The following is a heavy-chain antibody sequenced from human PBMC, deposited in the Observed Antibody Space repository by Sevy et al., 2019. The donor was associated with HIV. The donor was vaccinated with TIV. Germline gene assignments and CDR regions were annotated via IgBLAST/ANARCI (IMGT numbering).Heavy chain of an antibody. CDR3: AKDRGWKTFDY. CDR1: GFGFSGTW. J-gene: IGHJ4*02. V-gene: IGHV3-7*04. D-gene: IGHD3-10*01. Sequence: GGSLRLSCAASGFGFSGTWMNWVRQAPGKGLEWVAIISPEGSRIDYAYSVKGRLIISRDNANSSVSLQMNSLRVEDMGVYYCAKDRGWKTFDYWGQGALVTVSS. CDR2: ISPEGSRI.